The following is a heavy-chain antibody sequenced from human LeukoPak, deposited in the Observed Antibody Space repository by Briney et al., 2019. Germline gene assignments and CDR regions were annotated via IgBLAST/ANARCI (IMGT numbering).Heavy chain of an antibody. V-gene: IGHV1-69*13. J-gene: IGHJ6*02. D-gene: IGHD3-9*01. CDR2: IIPIFGTA. CDR3: ARDVVRYFDSLLSDYYYGMDV. Sequence: ASVKVSCKASGGTFSSYAFSWVRQAPGQGLEWMGGIIPIFGTANYAQKFQGRVTITADESTSTAYMELSSLRSEDTAVYYCARDVVRYFDSLLSDYYYGMDVWGQGTTVTVSS. CDR1: GGTFSSYA.